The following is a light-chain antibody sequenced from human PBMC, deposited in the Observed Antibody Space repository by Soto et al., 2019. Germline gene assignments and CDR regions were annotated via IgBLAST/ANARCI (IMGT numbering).Light chain of an antibody. CDR3: QQYDNLPPFT. V-gene: IGKV1-33*01. Sequence: DIQMTQSPSSLSASVGDRVTITCQASQDISNYLNWYQQKPGKAPKLLIYDASNLKTGVPSRFSGSVSGTDFTFTISSLQPEDIATYYCQQYDNLPPFTFGPGTKVDIK. CDR2: DAS. CDR1: QDISNY. J-gene: IGKJ3*01.